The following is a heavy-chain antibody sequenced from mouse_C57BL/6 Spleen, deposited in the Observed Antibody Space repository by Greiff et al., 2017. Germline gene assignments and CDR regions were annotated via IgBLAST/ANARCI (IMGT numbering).Heavy chain of an antibody. CDR1: GFTFSDYY. CDR2: INYDGSST. J-gene: IGHJ1*03. V-gene: IGHV5-16*01. D-gene: IGHD2-1*01. CDR3: ARDRDYGNYFSYWYFDV. Sequence: EVQLVESEGGLVQPGSSMKLSCTASGFTFSDYYMAWVRQVPEKGLEWVANINYDGSSTYYLDSLKSRFIISRDNAKNILYLQMSSLKSEDTATYYCARDRDYGNYFSYWYFDVWGTGTTVTVSS.